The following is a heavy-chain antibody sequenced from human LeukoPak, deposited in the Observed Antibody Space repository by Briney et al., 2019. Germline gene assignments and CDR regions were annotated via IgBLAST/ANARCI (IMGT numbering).Heavy chain of an antibody. J-gene: IGHJ4*02. CDR3: ARGQNKCLGH. V-gene: IGHV1-46*01. D-gene: IGHD2/OR15-2a*01. CDR2: INPTGGGT. CDR1: GYTFTNYF. Sequence: ASVKVSCKASGYTFTNYFMHWVRQVPGQGLEWMGVINPTGGGTTYAQRFQGRVTMTRDTSTSTVHMELSSLRSEDTAVYYCARGQNKCLGHWGQGTLITVSS.